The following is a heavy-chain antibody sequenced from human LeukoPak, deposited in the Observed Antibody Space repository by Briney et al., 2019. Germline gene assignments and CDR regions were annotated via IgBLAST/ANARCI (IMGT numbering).Heavy chain of an antibody. V-gene: IGHV3-30*18. Sequence: TGGSLRLSCAASGFTFSSYGMHWVRQAPGKGVEWGAVISYDGSNKYYADSVKGRFTISRDNSKNTLYLQMNSLRAEDTAVYYCAKDGGLIFGEYYFDYWGQGTLVTVSS. CDR2: ISYDGSNK. CDR1: GFTFSSYG. J-gene: IGHJ4*02. CDR3: AKDGGLIFGEYYFDY. D-gene: IGHD3-10*01.